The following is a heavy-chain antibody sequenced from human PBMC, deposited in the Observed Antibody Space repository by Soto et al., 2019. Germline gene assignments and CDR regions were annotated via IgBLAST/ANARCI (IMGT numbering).Heavy chain of an antibody. CDR1: GFPFSSYG. CDR3: ARDTPRGGSLLESPKKWFDP. CDR2: IWYDGSNK. Sequence: LSLTCAASGFPFSSYGMHWVRQAPGKGLEWVAVIWYDGSNKYYADSVKGRFTISRDNSKNTLYLQMNSLRAEETAVYYCARDTPRGGSLLESPKKWFDPWGQGTLVTVSS. V-gene: IGHV3-33*01. D-gene: IGHD3-3*02. J-gene: IGHJ5*02.